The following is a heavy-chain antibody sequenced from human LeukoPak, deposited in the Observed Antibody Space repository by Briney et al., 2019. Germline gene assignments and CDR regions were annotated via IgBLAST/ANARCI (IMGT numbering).Heavy chain of an antibody. J-gene: IGHJ5*02. CDR3: ARQAGDDFWSGYFSTGTHVWFDP. D-gene: IGHD3-3*01. V-gene: IGHV3-21*01. CDR2: ISSSSSYI. Sequence: GGSLRLSCAASGFTFSSYSMNWVRQAPGKGLEWVSSISSSSSYIYYADSVKGRFTISRDNAKNSLYLQMNSLRAEDTAVYYCARQAGDDFWSGYFSTGTHVWFDPWGQGTLVTVSS. CDR1: GFTFSSYS.